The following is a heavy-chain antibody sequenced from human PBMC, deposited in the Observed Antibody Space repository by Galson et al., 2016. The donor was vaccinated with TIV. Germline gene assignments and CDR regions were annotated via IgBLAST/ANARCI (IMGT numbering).Heavy chain of an antibody. CDR2: INPSGGTS. V-gene: IGHV1-46*01. D-gene: IGHD3-10*01. CDR1: GGTFSNYG. Sequence: SVKVSCKASGGTFSNYGISWVRQAPGQGLEWMGIINPSGGTSIYAQKFQGRVTMTRDRSTSTVYMELSSLRSEDTAVYYCARDGDYRSGNYWGQGTLVTVSS. J-gene: IGHJ4*02. CDR3: ARDGDYRSGNY.